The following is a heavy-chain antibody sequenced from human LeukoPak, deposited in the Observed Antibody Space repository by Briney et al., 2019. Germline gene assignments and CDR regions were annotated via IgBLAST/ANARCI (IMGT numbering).Heavy chain of an antibody. CDR1: GFTFSSYS. V-gene: IGHV3-21*01. CDR3: AREGSLAARGDY. Sequence: GGSLRLSCAASGFTFSSYSMNWVRQAPGKGLEWVSSISSSSSYIYYADSVKGRFTISRDNAKNSLYLQMNSLRAEDTAVYYCAREGSLAARGDYWGQGTLATVSS. J-gene: IGHJ4*02. D-gene: IGHD6-6*01. CDR2: ISSSSSYI.